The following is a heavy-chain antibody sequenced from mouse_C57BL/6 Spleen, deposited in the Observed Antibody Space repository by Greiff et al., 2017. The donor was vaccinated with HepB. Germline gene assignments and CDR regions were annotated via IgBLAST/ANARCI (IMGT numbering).Heavy chain of an antibody. CDR3: ARVGYYYGSTSDY. V-gene: IGHV3-6*01. Sequence: EVQLQQSGPGLVKPSQSLSLTCSVTGYSITSGYYWNWIRQFPGNKLEWMGYISYDGSNNYNPSLKNRISITRDTSKNQFFLKLNSVTTEDTATYYCARVGYYYGSTSDYWGQGTTLTVSS. CDR2: ISYDGSN. J-gene: IGHJ2*01. D-gene: IGHD1-1*01. CDR1: GYSITSGYY.